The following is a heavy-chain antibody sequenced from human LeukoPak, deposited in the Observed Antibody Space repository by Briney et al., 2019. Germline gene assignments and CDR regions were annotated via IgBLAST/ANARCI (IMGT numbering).Heavy chain of an antibody. D-gene: IGHD3-9*01. CDR3: ARDKGYDISTGMFDY. CDR1: GFTFSSYW. J-gene: IGHJ4*02. Sequence: GGSLRLSCAASGFTFSSYWMSWVRQAPGKGLEWVANIKQDGSEKYYVDSVKGRFTISRDNAKNSLYLQMNSLRAEDTAVYYCARDKGYDISTGMFDYWGQGTLVTVSS. V-gene: IGHV3-7*03. CDR2: IKQDGSEK.